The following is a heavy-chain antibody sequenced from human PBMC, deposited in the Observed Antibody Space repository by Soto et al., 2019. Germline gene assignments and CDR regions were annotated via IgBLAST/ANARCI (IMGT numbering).Heavy chain of an antibody. V-gene: IGHV4-59*01. CDR2: IYYSGST. D-gene: IGHD2-21*01. Sequence: QVQLQESGPGLVKPSETLSLTCTVSGGSISSYYWSWIRQPPGKGLEWIGYIYYSGSTNYNPSLKTRVTISVHTSKNQFSLKLSSVTAADTAVYYCARFLRWTGYYGMDVWGQGTTVTVSS. CDR3: ARFLRWTGYYGMDV. CDR1: GGSISSYY. J-gene: IGHJ6*02.